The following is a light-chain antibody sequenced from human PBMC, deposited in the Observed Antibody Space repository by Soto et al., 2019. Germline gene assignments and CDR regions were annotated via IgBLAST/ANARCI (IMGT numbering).Light chain of an antibody. Sequence: QSALTQPASVSGSPGQSITISCTGTSSDVGSYNLLSWYQQHPGKAPKLMIYEGSKRPSGVSNRFSGSKSGNTASLTISGLQAEDEADYYCCSYAGSSTFDVVFGGETKLTVL. CDR2: EGS. J-gene: IGLJ2*01. V-gene: IGLV2-23*03. CDR1: SSDVGSYNL. CDR3: CSYAGSSTFDVV.